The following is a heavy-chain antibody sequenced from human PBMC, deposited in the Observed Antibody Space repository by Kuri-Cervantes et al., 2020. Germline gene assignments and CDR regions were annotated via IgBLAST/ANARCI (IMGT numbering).Heavy chain of an antibody. D-gene: IGHD6-6*01. CDR2: IKKDGSEK. CDR3: ARAGSSADWDV. V-gene: IGHV3-7*03. J-gene: IGHJ6*02. Sequence: LSLTCAASGFTLSNYWMTWVRQAPGKGLEWVANIKKDGSEKYYVDSVKGRFTISRDNAKNSLYLQMNSLRAEDTAVYYCARAGSSADWDVWGQGTTVTVSS. CDR1: GFTLSNYW.